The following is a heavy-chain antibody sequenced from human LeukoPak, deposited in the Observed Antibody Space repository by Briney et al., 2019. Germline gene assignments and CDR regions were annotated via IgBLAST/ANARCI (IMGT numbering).Heavy chain of an antibody. J-gene: IGHJ5*02. CDR2: IYYSGNT. CDR1: GGSISSYY. V-gene: IGHV4-59*01. CDR3: ARAQKYDYVWGSYRSACWFDP. Sequence: SETLSLTCTVSGGSISSYYWSWIRQPPGKGLEWIGYIYYSGNTNYNPSLKSRVTISVDTSKNQFSLKLSSVTAADTAVYYCARAQKYDYVWGSYRSACWFDPWGQGTPVTVSS. D-gene: IGHD3-16*02.